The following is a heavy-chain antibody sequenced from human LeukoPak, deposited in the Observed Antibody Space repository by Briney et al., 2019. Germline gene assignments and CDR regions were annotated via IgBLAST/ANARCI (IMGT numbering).Heavy chain of an antibody. V-gene: IGHV1-2*06. J-gene: IGHJ4*02. CDR2: IDPNSGDT. CDR1: DYTFTAYY. D-gene: IGHD6-19*01. Sequence: ASVKVSCKASDYTFTAYYIHWVRQAPGQGLEWMGRIDPNSGDTSYVQKFQGRVTITRDTSISTAHMDLSGLISDDTAVYYCATSVAVAGSFDYWGQGTLVTVSS. CDR3: ATSVAVAGSFDY.